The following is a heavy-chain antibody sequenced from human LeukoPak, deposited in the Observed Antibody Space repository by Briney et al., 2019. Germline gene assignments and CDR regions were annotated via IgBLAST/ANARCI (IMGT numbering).Heavy chain of an antibody. Sequence: GGSLRLSCAASGFTFSSYWMSWVRQAPGKGLEWVANIKQDGSEKYYVDSVKGRFTISRDNAKNSLYLQMNSPRAEDTAVYYCARDSCSSTSCHSYYFDYWGQGTLVTVSS. J-gene: IGHJ4*02. V-gene: IGHV3-7*01. CDR2: IKQDGSEK. CDR1: GFTFSSYW. D-gene: IGHD2-2*01. CDR3: ARDSCSSTSCHSYYFDY.